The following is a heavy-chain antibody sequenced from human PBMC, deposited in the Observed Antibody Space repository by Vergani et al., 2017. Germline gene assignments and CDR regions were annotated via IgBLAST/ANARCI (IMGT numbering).Heavy chain of an antibody. CDR2: ISSSSSTI. CDR1: GFTFSDYY. Sequence: QVQLVESGGGLVKPGGSLRLSCAASGFTFSDYYMSWIRQAPGKGLEWVSYISSSSSTIYYADSVKGRFTISRDNAKNSLYLQMNSLRDEDTAVYYCARAYRSGWPPYYYYYYMDVWGKGTTVTVSS. J-gene: IGHJ6*03. V-gene: IGHV3-11*04. D-gene: IGHD6-19*01. CDR3: ARAYRSGWPPYYYYYYMDV.